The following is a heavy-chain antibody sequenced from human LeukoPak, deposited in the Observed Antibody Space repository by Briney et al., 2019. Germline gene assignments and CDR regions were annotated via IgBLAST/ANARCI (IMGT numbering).Heavy chain of an antibody. CDR1: RFTFSLYS. J-gene: IGHJ4*02. CDR3: ARDGGGDY. CDR2: ITSGSSTI. D-gene: IGHD3-16*01. Sequence: QSGGSLRLSCAASRFTFSLYSMNWVRQAPGKGLEWVSYITSGSSTIYYADSVKGRFTISRDNAKNSLFLQMNSLRAEDTAVYYCARDGGGDYWGQGTLVTVSS. V-gene: IGHV3-48*01.